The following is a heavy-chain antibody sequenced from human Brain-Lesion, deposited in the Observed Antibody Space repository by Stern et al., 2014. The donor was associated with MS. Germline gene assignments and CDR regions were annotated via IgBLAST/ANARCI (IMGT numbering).Heavy chain of an antibody. J-gene: IGHJ4*02. D-gene: IGHD4-17*01. CDR1: GNTFTNRY. CDR3: AEGGSYGFVY. V-gene: IGHV1-45*02. Sequence: VQLVEPGAEVKKTGSSVKVSCQASGNTFTNRYLHWVRQAPGQALEWMGWITPFTGNTNYAQNFQDRVTITMDRSMSTAYMDLSSLRSDDTAIYFCAEGGSYGFVYWGQGTLVTVSS. CDR2: ITPFTGNT.